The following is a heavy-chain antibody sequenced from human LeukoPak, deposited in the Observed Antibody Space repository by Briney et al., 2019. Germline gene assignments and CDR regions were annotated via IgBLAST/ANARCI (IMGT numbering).Heavy chain of an antibody. CDR3: ARDYYDSSGYRMDY. J-gene: IGHJ4*02. CDR2: INPNSGGT. CDR1: GYTFTGYY. V-gene: IGHV1-2*02. Sequence: ASVKVSCKVSGYTFTGYYMHWVRQAPGQGLEWMGWINPNSGGTNYAQKFQGRVTMTRDTSISTAYMELSRLRSDDTAVYYCARDYYDSSGYRMDYWGQGTLVTVSS. D-gene: IGHD3-22*01.